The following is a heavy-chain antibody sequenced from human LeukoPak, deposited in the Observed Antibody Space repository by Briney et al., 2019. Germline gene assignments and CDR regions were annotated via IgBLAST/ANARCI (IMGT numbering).Heavy chain of an antibody. D-gene: IGHD3-22*01. J-gene: IGHJ4*02. CDR1: GFTFSSYA. CDR3: ARGGYYYDSSGYYFSFDY. V-gene: IGHV3-23*01. CDR2: ISGSGGST. Sequence: GGSLRLSCAASGFTFSSYAMSWVRQAPGKGLEWVSAISGSGGSTYYADSVKGRFTISRDNSKNTLYLQMNSLRAEDTAVYYCARGGYYYDSSGYYFSFDYWGQGTLVTVSS.